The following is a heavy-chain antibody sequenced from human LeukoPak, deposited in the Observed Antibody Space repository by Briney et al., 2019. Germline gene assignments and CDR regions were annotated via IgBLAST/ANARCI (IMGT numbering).Heavy chain of an antibody. CDR1: GYSISSGYH. CDR3: AKDLMRAAPGTIFGY. CDR2: IYHSGST. Sequence: PSETLSLTCTVSGYSISSGYHWGWIRQPPGKGLEWIGSIYHSGSTYYNPSLKSRVTISVDTSKNQFSLKLRSVTAADTAVYYCAKDLMRAAPGTIFGYWGQGTLVTVSS. J-gene: IGHJ4*02. V-gene: IGHV4-38-2*02. D-gene: IGHD6-13*01.